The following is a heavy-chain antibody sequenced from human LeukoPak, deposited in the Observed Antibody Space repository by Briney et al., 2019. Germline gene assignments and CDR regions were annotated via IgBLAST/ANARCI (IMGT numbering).Heavy chain of an antibody. V-gene: IGHV3-23*01. Sequence: GGSLRLSCAASGFTFSSYAMSWVRQAPGKGLEWVSAISGSGGSTYYAGSVKGRFTISRDNSKNTLYLQMNSLRAEDTAVYYCAKDLLPYCSSTSCYNDYFDYWGQGTLVTVSS. CDR2: ISGSGGST. CDR1: GFTFSSYA. J-gene: IGHJ4*02. D-gene: IGHD2-2*02. CDR3: AKDLLPYCSSTSCYNDYFDY.